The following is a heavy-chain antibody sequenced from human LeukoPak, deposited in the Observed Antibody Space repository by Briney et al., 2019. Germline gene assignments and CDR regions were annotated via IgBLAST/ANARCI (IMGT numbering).Heavy chain of an antibody. J-gene: IGHJ4*02. CDR3: ARDGYYYDSSGKSDY. D-gene: IGHD3-22*01. CDR1: GFTFSSYA. V-gene: IGHV3-23*01. CDR2: ISGGGGST. Sequence: GGSLRLSCAASGFTFSSYAMSWVRQAPGKGLEWVSVISGGGGSTYYADSVKGRFTISRDNAKNSLYLQMNSLRAEDTAVYYCARDGYYYDSSGKSDYWGQGTLVTVSS.